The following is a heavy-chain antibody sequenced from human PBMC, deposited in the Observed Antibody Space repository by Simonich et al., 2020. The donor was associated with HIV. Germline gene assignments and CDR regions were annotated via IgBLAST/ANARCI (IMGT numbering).Heavy chain of an antibody. CDR2: INHSGST. CDR1: GGSFSGYY. J-gene: IGHJ4*02. Sequence: QVHLQQWGAGLLKPSETLSLTCAVYGGSFSGYYWNWIRHAPGQGLEWIWEINHSGSTDYNSSLKIRDTISVDTSKNQFSLKLSSVTAADTAMYYCARRGGYAFDYWGQGTLVTVSS. V-gene: IGHV4-34*01. D-gene: IGHD5-12*01. CDR3: ARRGGYAFDY.